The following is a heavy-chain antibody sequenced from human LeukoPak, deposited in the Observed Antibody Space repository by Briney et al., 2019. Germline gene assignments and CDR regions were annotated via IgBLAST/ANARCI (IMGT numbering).Heavy chain of an antibody. D-gene: IGHD3-22*01. CDR1: GFTFSSYS. V-gene: IGHV3-21*01. Sequence: GGSLRLSCAASGFTFSSYSMNWVRQAPGKGLEWVSSISSSSSYIYYADSVKGRFTISRDNAKNSLYLQMNSLRAEDTAVYYCARDKRMGYYYDSSGYPRGVDYWGQGTLVTVSS. CDR3: ARDKRMGYYYDSSGYPRGVDY. J-gene: IGHJ4*02. CDR2: ISSSSSYI.